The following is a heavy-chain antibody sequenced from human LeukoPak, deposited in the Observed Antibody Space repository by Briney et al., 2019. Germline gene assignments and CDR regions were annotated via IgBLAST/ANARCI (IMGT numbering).Heavy chain of an antibody. CDR2: ISSSSSYI. CDR3: ARDSSPPLLRPKGFDY. D-gene: IGHD2-15*01. J-gene: IGHJ4*02. CDR1: GFTFSSYS. V-gene: IGHV3-21*01. Sequence: PGGSLGLSCAASGFTFSSYSMNWVRQAPGKGLEWVSSISSSSSYIYYADSVKGRFTISRENAKNSLYLQMNSLRAEDTAVYYCARDSSPPLLRPKGFDYWGQGTLVTVSS.